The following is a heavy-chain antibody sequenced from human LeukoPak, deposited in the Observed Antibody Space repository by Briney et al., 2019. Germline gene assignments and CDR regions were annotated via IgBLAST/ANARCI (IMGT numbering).Heavy chain of an antibody. Sequence: SETLSLTCTVSGGSISSGAYYWSWIRQPPGKGLEWLGYIYYSGSTYYNPSLKSRVTISVDTSKNQFSLKLSSVTAADTAVYYCAREGYCSGGSCYSGIVYWGQGTLVTVSS. D-gene: IGHD2-15*01. J-gene: IGHJ4*02. CDR3: AREGYCSGGSCYSGIVY. V-gene: IGHV4-30-4*01. CDR2: IYYSGST. CDR1: GGSISSGAYY.